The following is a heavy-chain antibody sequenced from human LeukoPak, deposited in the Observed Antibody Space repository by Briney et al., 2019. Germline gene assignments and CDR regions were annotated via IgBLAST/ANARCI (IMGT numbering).Heavy chain of an antibody. Sequence: SETLSLTCTVSGGSISSSSYYWGWIRQPPGKGLEWIGSIYYSGSTYYNPSLKSRVTISVDTSKNQFSLKLSSVTAADTAVYYCARSGASIAAAGTYYYYGMDVWGQGTTVTVSS. CDR3: ARSGASIAAAGTYYYYGMDV. J-gene: IGHJ6*02. V-gene: IGHV4-39*07. CDR2: IYYSGST. CDR1: GGSISSSSYY. D-gene: IGHD6-13*01.